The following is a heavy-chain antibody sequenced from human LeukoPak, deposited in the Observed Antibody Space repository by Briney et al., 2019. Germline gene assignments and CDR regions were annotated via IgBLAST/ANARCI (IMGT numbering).Heavy chain of an antibody. V-gene: IGHV4-34*01. Sequence: PGGSLRLSCAASGFTFSSYEMNWVRQPPGKGLEWIGEINHSGSTNYNPSLKSRVTISVDTSKNQFSLKLSSVTAAETAVYYWARGRLGTVPRHYYYMDVWGKGTTVTV. CDR3: ARGRLGTVPRHYYYMDV. J-gene: IGHJ6*03. CDR1: GFTFSSYE. CDR2: INHSGST. D-gene: IGHD4-11*01.